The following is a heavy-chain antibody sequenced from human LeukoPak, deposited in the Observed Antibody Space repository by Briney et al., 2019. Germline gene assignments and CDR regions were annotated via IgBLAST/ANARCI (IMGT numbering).Heavy chain of an antibody. J-gene: IGHJ6*02. V-gene: IGHV3-30*03. CDR2: ISYDGSKK. D-gene: IGHD6-6*01. CDR1: VFTFRRYS. Sequence: QPRRSPRLSCAPSVFTFRRYSTRGGCHAPDGGVGWVSVISYDGSKKYYADSVKGRFTISRDNSKNTLYLQMSSLRAEDTAVYFCARSAARLRYYYAMDVGGQGTRSPSA. CDR3: ARSAARLRYYYAMDV.